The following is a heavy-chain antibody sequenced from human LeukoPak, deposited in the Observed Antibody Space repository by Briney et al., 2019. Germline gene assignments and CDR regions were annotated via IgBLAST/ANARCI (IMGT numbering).Heavy chain of an antibody. CDR2: IYTSGST. D-gene: IGHD3-3*01. V-gene: IGHV4-4*07. J-gene: IGHJ6*03. CDR1: GGSISSYY. Sequence: SETLSLTCTVSGGSISSYYWSWIRQPAGKGLEWIGRIYTSGSTNYNPSLKSRVTMSVDTSKNQFSLKLSSVTAADTAVYYCARDSTNHYDFWSGQYYYYMDVWGKGTTVTVSS. CDR3: ARDSTNHYDFWSGQYYYYMDV.